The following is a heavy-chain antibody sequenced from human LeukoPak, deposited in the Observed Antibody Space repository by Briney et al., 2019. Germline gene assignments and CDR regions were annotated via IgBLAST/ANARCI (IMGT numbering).Heavy chain of an antibody. Sequence: PGGSLRLSCAASGFTFSSYWMSWVRQAPGKGLEWVANIKQDGSEKYYVDSVKGRFTISRDNAKNSLYLQMNSLRAEDTAVYYCAKDPDILTGYSHAYFDYWGQGTLVTVSS. J-gene: IGHJ4*02. CDR1: GFTFSSYW. D-gene: IGHD3-9*01. CDR3: AKDPDILTGYSHAYFDY. V-gene: IGHV3-7*03. CDR2: IKQDGSEK.